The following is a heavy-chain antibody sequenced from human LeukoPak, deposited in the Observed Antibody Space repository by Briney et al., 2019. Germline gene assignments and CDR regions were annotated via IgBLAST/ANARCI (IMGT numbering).Heavy chain of an antibody. D-gene: IGHD3-10*01. CDR1: GFTFSNYG. J-gene: IGHJ4*02. Sequence: HPGGSLRLSCAASGFTFSNYGMHWVRQAPGKGLEWVAFIRFDAGNKYYADSVKGRLTISRDNSKNTLYLQMNSLRAEDTAMYYCAKEASFSYFGSGTYQHCWGQGTRSPSPQ. V-gene: IGHV3-30*02. CDR2: IRFDAGNK. CDR3: AKEASFSYFGSGTYQHC.